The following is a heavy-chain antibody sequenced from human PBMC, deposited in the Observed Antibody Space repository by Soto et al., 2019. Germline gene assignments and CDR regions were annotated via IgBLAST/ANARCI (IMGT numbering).Heavy chain of an antibody. CDR2: IRSRAYGSTP. V-gene: IGHV3-49*03. CDR1: GFTSGTYA. J-gene: IGHJ5*02. CDR3: SRDEGGYSYVWWLDP. Sequence: GGSLRLSCTTSGFTSGTYAMSWFRQAPGKGLEWVGFIRSRAYGSTPEYAASVQGRFTISRDDSKRIVYLHMSSLKTEDTAVYFCSRDEGGYSYVWWLDPWGQGTLVTVSS. D-gene: IGHD5-18*01.